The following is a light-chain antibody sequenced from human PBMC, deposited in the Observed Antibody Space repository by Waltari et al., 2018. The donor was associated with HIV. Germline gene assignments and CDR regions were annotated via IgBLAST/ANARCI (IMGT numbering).Light chain of an antibody. CDR3: QQYFTFPPT. CDR1: QGISNY. Sequence: GDRVNISCRMSQGISNYVAWYQQKVGRAPKLLISDASTLQRGVPSRFKGAGFGTTFTLTIDCLQSDDVGIYFCQQYFTFPPTFGRGTDVDI. V-gene: IGKV1D-8*01. CDR2: DAS. J-gene: IGKJ2*01.